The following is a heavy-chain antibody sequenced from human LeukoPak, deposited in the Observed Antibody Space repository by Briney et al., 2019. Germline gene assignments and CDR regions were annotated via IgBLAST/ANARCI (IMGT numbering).Heavy chain of an antibody. D-gene: IGHD3-10*01. CDR1: GFTFSSYG. V-gene: IGHV3-48*04. CDR3: SRRGWGSYSQDY. Sequence: GSLRLSCAASGFTFSSYGMSWVRQAPGKGLEWLAYISGSSQTIYYADSVRGRFTVSRDNTRQSLYLQMNSLRVEDTAVYYCSRRGWGSYSQDYWGQGTLVTVSA. CDR2: ISGSSQTI. J-gene: IGHJ4*02.